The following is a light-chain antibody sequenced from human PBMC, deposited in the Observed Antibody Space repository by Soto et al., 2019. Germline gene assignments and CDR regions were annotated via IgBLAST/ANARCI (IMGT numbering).Light chain of an antibody. CDR1: PGVSNT. CDR3: QQYGSSPWT. Sequence: EIVLTQSPATVSLSPGERATLSCRASPGVSNTLAWYQQRPGQAPRLLIYGASIRATGIPDRFSGSGSGTDFTLTISRLEPEDFAVYYCQQYGSSPWTFGQGTKVDIK. V-gene: IGKV3-20*01. CDR2: GAS. J-gene: IGKJ1*01.